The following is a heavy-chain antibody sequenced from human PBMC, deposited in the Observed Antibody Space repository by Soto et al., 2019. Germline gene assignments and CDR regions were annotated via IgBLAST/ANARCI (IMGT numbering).Heavy chain of an antibody. CDR1: GYTFNKYG. CDR2: ISAYNDYT. Sequence: GASVKVSCRASGYTFNKYGFNWVRQAPGQGLEWMGRISAYNDYTNFAQKFQGRVTLTTDASTNTAYMELKILRSDDTAIYYCASGRGVVVPAGTPDAFDVWGQGTMVTVSS. V-gene: IGHV1-18*01. D-gene: IGHD6-13*01. J-gene: IGHJ3*01. CDR3: ASGRGVVVPAGTPDAFDV.